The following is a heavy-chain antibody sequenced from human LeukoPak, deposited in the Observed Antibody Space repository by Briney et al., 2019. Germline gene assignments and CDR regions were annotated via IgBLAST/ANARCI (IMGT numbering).Heavy chain of an antibody. V-gene: IGHV3-21*06. J-gene: IGHJ6*02. CDR3: ARAHQLCTGGSCADYHAGMDV. CDR2: IRSTSTHK. CDR1: GFPFSDYN. Sequence: PGGSLRLSCAASGFPFSDYNMHWVRQAPGKGLEWVSFIRSTSTHKYYVDSVKGRFTISRDNARNSVFLQMDSLRVEDTAVYYCARAHQLCTGGSCADYHAGMDVWGPGTTVTVSS. D-gene: IGHD2-15*01.